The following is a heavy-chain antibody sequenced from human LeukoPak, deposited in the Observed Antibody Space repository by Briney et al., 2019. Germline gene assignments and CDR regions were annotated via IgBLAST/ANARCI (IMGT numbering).Heavy chain of an antibody. V-gene: IGHV3-30*03. J-gene: IGHJ3*02. D-gene: IGHD1-26*01. CDR3: ARDGGVGATSAFDI. CDR1: GFTFSSYG. Sequence: GGSLRLSCAASGFTFSSYGMHWVRQAPGKGLEWVAVISYDGSNKYYADSVKGRFTISRDNSKNTLYLQMNSLRAEDTAVYYCARDGGVGATSAFDIWGQGTMVTVSS. CDR2: ISYDGSNK.